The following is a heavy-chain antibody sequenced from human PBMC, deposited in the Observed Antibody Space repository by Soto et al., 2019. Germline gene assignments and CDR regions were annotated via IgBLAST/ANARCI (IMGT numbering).Heavy chain of an antibody. CDR3: ARDLGYYDFWSAEGRYYYMDA. V-gene: IGHV1-46*03. Sequence: ASVKVSCKASGYTFTSYDMHWVRQAPGQGLEWMGIINPSGGSTSYAQKFQGRVTMTRDTSTSTVYMELSSLRSEDTAVYYCARDLGYYDFWSAEGRYYYMDAWGKGTTVTVSS. CDR2: INPSGGST. J-gene: IGHJ6*03. CDR1: GYTFTSYD. D-gene: IGHD3-3*01.